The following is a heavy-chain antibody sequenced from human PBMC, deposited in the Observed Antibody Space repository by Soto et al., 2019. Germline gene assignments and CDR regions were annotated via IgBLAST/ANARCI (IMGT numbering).Heavy chain of an antibody. V-gene: IGHV1-18*04. CDR3: ARALDSSSTLSFRRRAQTNWFDP. D-gene: IGHD6-13*01. J-gene: IGHJ5*02. CDR1: GYTFTSYG. Sequence: QVQLVQSGAEVKKPGASVKVSCKASGYTFTSYGISWVRQAPGQGLEWMGWISAYNGNTNYAQKLQGRVTMTTDTSTSTAYLELRSLRSDDTAVYYCARALDSSSTLSFRRRAQTNWFDPWGQGTLVTVSS. CDR2: ISAYNGNT.